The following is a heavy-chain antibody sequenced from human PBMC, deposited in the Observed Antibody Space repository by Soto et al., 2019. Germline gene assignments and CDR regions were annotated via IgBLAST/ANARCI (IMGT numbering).Heavy chain of an antibody. Sequence: ESGGGVVQPGRSLRLSCAASGFTFSSYGMHWVRQAPGKGLEWVAVIWYDGSNKYYADSVKGRFTISRDNSKNTLYLQMNSLRAEDTAVYYCARDPYYYGSGSYHDYWGQGTLVTVSS. V-gene: IGHV3-33*01. J-gene: IGHJ4*02. D-gene: IGHD3-10*01. CDR3: ARDPYYYGSGSYHDY. CDR1: GFTFSSYG. CDR2: IWYDGSNK.